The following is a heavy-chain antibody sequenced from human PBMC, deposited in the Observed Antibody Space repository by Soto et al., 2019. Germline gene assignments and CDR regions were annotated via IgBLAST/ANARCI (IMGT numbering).Heavy chain of an antibody. D-gene: IGHD6-13*01. J-gene: IGHJ6*02. CDR2: IDWDDDK. CDR3: ARTLSSSSAHGYYYYGMDV. CDR1: GFSLSTSGMC. V-gene: IGHV2-70*01. Sequence: SGPTLVNPTQTLTLTCTFSGFSLSTSGMCVSWIRQPPGKALEWLALIDWDDDKYYSTSLKTRLTISKDTSKNQVVLTMTNMDPVDTATYYCARTLSSSSAHGYYYYGMDVWGQGTTVTVSS.